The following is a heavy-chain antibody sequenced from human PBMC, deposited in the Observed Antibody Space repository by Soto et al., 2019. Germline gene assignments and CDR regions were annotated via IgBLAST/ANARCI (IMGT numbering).Heavy chain of an antibody. CDR3: AADPGWRDYDFWSGYYIFDY. V-gene: IGHV1-58*02. J-gene: IGHJ4*02. CDR2: IVVGSGNT. Sequence: LKLSCKASGYTFTTYRISWLRQAPGQRLEWIGWIVVGSGNTNYAQKFQERVTITRDMSTGTAYMELSSLRSEDTAVYYCAADPGWRDYDFWSGYYIFDYWGQGTLVTVSS. D-gene: IGHD3-3*01. CDR1: GYTFTTYR.